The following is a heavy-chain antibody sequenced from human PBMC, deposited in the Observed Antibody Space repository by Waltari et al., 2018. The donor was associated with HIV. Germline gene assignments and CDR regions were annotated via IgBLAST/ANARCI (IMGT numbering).Heavy chain of an antibody. CDR2: LLYSGRS. D-gene: IGHD3-22*01. J-gene: IGHJ6*02. CDR3: ARGHYYDGSGAYYYYGMDV. Sequence: QVQRRESGPGLVKPSETLSLTCTVSGGSIRAYYWSWIRQPPGKGLEWLGSLLYSGRSDYRPSLKSRVTISVETSKNQFSLKSRSVTAADTAVYYCARGHYYDGSGAYYYYGMDVWGQGTTVTVS. V-gene: IGHV4-59*01. CDR1: GGSIRAYY.